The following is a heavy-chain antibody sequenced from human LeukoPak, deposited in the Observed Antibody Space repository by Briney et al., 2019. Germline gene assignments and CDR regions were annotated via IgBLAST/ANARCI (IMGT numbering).Heavy chain of an antibody. V-gene: IGHV3-21*06. D-gene: IGHD2-15*01. J-gene: IGHJ4*02. CDR1: EFTFSIYR. Sequence: GGPLRLSCSASEFTFSIYRMNWVRHSPGKGLEWVSSISSSSSYIYYADSVKGQFTISRDNAKNRLYLQMNSLRAEDTAVYYCARGLGAYCSGGSCTFDNWGQGTLVTVSS. CDR3: ARGLGAYCSGGSCTFDN. CDR2: ISSSSSYI.